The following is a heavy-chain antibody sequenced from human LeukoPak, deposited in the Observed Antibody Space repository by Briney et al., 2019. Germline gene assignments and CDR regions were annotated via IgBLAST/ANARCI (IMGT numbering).Heavy chain of an antibody. Sequence: EASVKVSCKASGGTFSSYAVSWVRQAPGQGLEWMGGIIPIFGTANYAQKFQGRVTITADESTSTAYMELSSLRSEDTAVYYCARVRQLRGARIYWFDPWGQGTLVTVSS. D-gene: IGHD1-26*01. CDR1: GGTFSSYA. CDR3: ARVRQLRGARIYWFDP. J-gene: IGHJ5*02. V-gene: IGHV1-69*13. CDR2: IIPIFGTA.